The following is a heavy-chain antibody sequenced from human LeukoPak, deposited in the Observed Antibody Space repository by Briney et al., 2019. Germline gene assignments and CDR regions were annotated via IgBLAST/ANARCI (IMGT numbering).Heavy chain of an antibody. V-gene: IGHV4-39*07. J-gene: IGHJ4*02. CDR3: ARALGYYGSGIDY. CDR1: GGSISSSSYY. D-gene: IGHD3-10*01. Sequence: TSETLFLTCTVSGGSISSSSYYWGWIRQPPGKGLEWIGRIYYSGCTYYNPSLKSRVTISVDTSKNQFSLKLSSVTAADTAVYYCARALGYYGSGIDYWGQGTLVTVSS. CDR2: IYYSGCT.